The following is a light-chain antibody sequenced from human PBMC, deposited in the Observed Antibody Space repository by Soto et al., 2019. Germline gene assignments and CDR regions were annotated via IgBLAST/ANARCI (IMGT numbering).Light chain of an antibody. CDR1: QSVSSN. CDR3: QQSNNWPRT. J-gene: IGKJ1*01. V-gene: IGKV3D-15*01. CDR2: GAS. Sequence: EIVMTQSPATLSVSPGERATLSCRASQSVSSNLAWYQQKPGQAPRLLIYGASTRATGIPARFSGSGSGTEFTLTISSLQYEDFAVYYCQQSNNWPRTLGQGTKVDIK.